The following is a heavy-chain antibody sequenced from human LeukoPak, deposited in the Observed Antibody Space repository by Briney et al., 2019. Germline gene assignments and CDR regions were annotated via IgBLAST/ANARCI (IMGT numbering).Heavy chain of an antibody. V-gene: IGHV3-23*01. CDR3: ARDRWDDYGDYVPYYYYGMDV. J-gene: IGHJ6*02. CDR1: GFTFNSYA. D-gene: IGHD4-17*01. CDR2: ISGSGGST. Sequence: GGSLRLSCAASGFTFNSYAMSWVRQAPGKGLEWVSAISGSGGSTYYADSVKGRFTISRDNSKNTLYLQMNSLRAEDTAVYYCARDRWDDYGDYVPYYYYGMDVWGQGTTVTVSS.